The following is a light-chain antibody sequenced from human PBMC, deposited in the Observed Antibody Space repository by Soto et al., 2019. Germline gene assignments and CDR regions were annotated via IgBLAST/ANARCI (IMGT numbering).Light chain of an antibody. CDR3: QQYNNWPPLT. CDR2: VAS. Sequence: EIVMTQSPATLSVSPGERATLSCRASQSVSSNLACYQQKPGQALRLLIYVASTRATGIPARFSGSGSGTEFTLTISSLLSEDFAVYYCQQYNNWPPLTFGGGTKVEIK. CDR1: QSVSSN. J-gene: IGKJ4*01. V-gene: IGKV3-15*01.